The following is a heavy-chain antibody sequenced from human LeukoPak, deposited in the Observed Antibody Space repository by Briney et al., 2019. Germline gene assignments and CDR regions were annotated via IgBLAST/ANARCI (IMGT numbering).Heavy chain of an antibody. J-gene: IGHJ3*02. Sequence: GGSLRLSCAASGFTFSSYAMSWFRQAPGKGLEWFSATSGSGGSTYYADSVKGRFTISRDNSKNTMSLQMNSLRAEDTAVYYCAKDVVEVGIVVVPGAPAEAFDMWGQGTMVTVSS. CDR2: TSGSGGST. CDR3: AKDVVEVGIVVVPGAPAEAFDM. D-gene: IGHD2-2*01. CDR1: GFTFSSYA. V-gene: IGHV3-23*01.